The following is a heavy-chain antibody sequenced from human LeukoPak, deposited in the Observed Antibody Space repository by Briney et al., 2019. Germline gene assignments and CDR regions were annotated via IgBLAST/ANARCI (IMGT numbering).Heavy chain of an antibody. J-gene: IGHJ4*02. CDR1: GGSISSYY. Sequence: SETLSLTCTVSGGSISSYYWSWIRQPARKGLEWIGRIYTSGSTNYNPSLKSRVTISVDTSKNQFSLKLSSVTAADTAVYYCARESYYYDSSGYPPFDYWGQGTLVTVSS. CDR2: IYTSGST. V-gene: IGHV4-4*07. CDR3: ARESYYYDSSGYPPFDY. D-gene: IGHD3-22*01.